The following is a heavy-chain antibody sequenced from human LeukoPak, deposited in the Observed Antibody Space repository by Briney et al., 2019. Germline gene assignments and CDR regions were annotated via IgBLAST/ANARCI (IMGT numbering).Heavy chain of an antibody. D-gene: IGHD4-23*01. CDR3: ARSLLRWYTDY. CDR2: IYYSGST. V-gene: IGHV4-39*01. CDR1: GASISSSSYY. J-gene: IGHJ4*02. Sequence: SPTLSLTCTVSGASISSSSYYWGWIRQPPGKGLEWIGSIYYSGSTYYNPSLKSRVTISVDTSKDQFSLKLSSVTAAGTAVYYCARSLLRWYTDYWGQGTLVTVSS.